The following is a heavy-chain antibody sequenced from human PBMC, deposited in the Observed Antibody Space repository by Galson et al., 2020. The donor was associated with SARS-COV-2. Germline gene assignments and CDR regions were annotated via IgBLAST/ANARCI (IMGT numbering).Heavy chain of an antibody. CDR3: ATSAYTYAVDY. CDR1: GYTLTTYY. D-gene: IGHD5-18*01. Sequence: ASVKVSCKASGYTLTTYYMHWVRRAPGHGLERLGLIDPSGGSTSYAQKFQGRVTLSRDTSTSTVYMDLSSLRSEDAAIYYCATSAYTYAVDYWGQGTLVTVSS. CDR2: IDPSGGST. V-gene: IGHV1-46*03. J-gene: IGHJ4*02.